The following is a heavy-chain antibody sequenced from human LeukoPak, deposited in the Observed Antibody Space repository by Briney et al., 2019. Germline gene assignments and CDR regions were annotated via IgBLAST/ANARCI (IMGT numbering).Heavy chain of an antibody. V-gene: IGHV1-2*02. Sequence: ASVKVSCKTSGYTFTSYDINWVRQAPGQGLEWMGWINPNSGGTNYAQKFQGRVTMTRDTSISTAYMELSRLRSDDTAVYYCAGAVGYCSSTSCYIGAFDIWGQGTMVTVSS. CDR3: AGAVGYCSSTSCYIGAFDI. CDR2: INPNSGGT. CDR1: GYTFTSYD. D-gene: IGHD2-2*02. J-gene: IGHJ3*02.